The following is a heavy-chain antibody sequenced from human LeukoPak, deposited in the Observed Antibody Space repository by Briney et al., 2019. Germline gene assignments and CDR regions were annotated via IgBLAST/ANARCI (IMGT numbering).Heavy chain of an antibody. V-gene: IGHV5-10-1*01. CDR2: IDPSDSYT. CDR1: GYSFTSYW. Sequence: GESLRISCKGSGYSFTSYWISWVRQMPGKGLEWMGRIDPSDSYTNYSPSFQGHVTISADKSISTAYLQWSSLKASDTAMYYCASQYCSSTSCHNWFGPWGQGTLVTVSS. CDR3: ASQYCSSTSCHNWFGP. J-gene: IGHJ5*02. D-gene: IGHD2-2*01.